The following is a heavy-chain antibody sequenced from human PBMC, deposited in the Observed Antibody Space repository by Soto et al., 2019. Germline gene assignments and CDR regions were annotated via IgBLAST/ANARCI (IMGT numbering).Heavy chain of an antibody. CDR1: GFTFSSYA. D-gene: IGHD6-19*01. CDR2: ISYDGSNK. Sequence: QVQLVESGGGVVQPGRSLRLSCAASGFTFSSYAMHWVRQAPGKGLEWVAVISYDGSNKYYADSVKGRFTISRDNSKNSLYLQMNSLRAEDTSVYYCVRDKWRRVISSGWYNGGWFDPWGQGTLVTISS. V-gene: IGHV3-30-3*01. J-gene: IGHJ5*02. CDR3: VRDKWRRVISSGWYNGGWFDP.